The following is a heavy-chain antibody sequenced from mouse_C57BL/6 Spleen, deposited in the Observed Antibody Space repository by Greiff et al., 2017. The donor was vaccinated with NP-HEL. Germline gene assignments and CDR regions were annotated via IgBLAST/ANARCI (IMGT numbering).Heavy chain of an antibody. J-gene: IGHJ2*01. CDR1: GYTFTDYN. D-gene: IGHD1-1*01. CDR2: INPNNGGT. Sequence: VQLKESGPELVKPGASVKMSCKASGYTFTDYNMHWVKQSHGKSLEWIGYINPNNGGTSYNQKFKGKATLTVNKSSSTAYMELRSLTSEDSAVYYCARRVTTVAHYFDYWGQGTTLTVSS. V-gene: IGHV1-22*01. CDR3: ARRVTTVAHYFDY.